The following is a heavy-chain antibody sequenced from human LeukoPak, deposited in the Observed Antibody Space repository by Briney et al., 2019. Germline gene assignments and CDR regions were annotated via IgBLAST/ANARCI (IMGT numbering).Heavy chain of an antibody. CDR3: ARAVVTYVWFDP. D-gene: IGHD2-15*01. Sequence: SETLSLTCTVSGGAISSYYWSWIRQPPGKGLERIGYIYYSGSTNYNPSLKSRVTISVDTSKNQFSLKLSSVTAADTAVYYCARAVVTYVWFDPWGQGTLVTVSS. V-gene: IGHV4-59*01. J-gene: IGHJ5*02. CDR2: IYYSGST. CDR1: GGAISSYY.